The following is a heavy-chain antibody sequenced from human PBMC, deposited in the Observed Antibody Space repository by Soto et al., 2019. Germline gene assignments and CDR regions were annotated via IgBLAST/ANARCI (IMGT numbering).Heavy chain of an antibody. D-gene: IGHD5-12*01. V-gene: IGHV1-2*04. CDR2: INPNSGGT. CDR3: ARDDRPYSGYDQSSFDY. CDR1: GYTFTGYY. J-gene: IGHJ4*02. Sequence: VKVSCKASGYTFTGYYMHWVRQAPGQGLEWMGWINPNSGGTNYAQNFQGWVTMTRDTSISTAYMELSRLRSDDTAVYYCARDDRPYSGYDQSSFDYWGQGTLVTVSS.